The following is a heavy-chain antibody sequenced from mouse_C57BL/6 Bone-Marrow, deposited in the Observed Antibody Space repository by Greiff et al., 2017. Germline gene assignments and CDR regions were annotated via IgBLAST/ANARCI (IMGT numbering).Heavy chain of an antibody. J-gene: IGHJ4*01. Sequence: QVHVKQSGPGLVQPSQSLSITCTVSGFSLTSYGVHWVRQSPGKGLEWLGVIWSGGSTDYNPAFISRLSISKDNSKSQVFFKMNSLQTDDTAIYYCARKKGYAMDYWGQGTSVTVSS. CDR1: GFSLTSYG. V-gene: IGHV2-2*01. CDR3: ARKKGYAMDY. CDR2: IWSGGST.